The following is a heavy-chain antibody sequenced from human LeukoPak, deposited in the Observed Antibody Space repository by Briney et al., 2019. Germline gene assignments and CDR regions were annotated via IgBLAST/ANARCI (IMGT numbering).Heavy chain of an antibody. J-gene: IGHJ4*02. D-gene: IGHD6-6*01. CDR1: GGSISSYY. V-gene: IGHV4-59*01. Sequence: SETLSLTCTVSGGSISSYYGSWIRQPPGKGLEWIGYIYYSGSTNYNPSLKSRVTISVDTSKNQFSLKLSSVTAADTAVYYCARDSIAARGRAFDYWGQGTLVTVSS. CDR2: IYYSGST. CDR3: ARDSIAARGRAFDY.